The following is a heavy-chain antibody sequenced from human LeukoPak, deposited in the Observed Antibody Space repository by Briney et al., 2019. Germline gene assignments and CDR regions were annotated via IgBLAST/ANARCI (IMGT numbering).Heavy chain of an antibody. CDR1: GFTFSSYS. CDR2: ISSSSSYI. V-gene: IGHV3-21*01. J-gene: IGHJ4*02. CDR3: ARGPSGYHNT. Sequence: PGGSLRLSCAASGFTFSSYSMNWVRQAPGKGLEWVSSISSSSSYIYYADSVKGRFTISRDNAKNSLHLQMNSLRAEDTAVYYCARGPSGYHNTGGQGTLVTVSS. D-gene: IGHD5-12*01.